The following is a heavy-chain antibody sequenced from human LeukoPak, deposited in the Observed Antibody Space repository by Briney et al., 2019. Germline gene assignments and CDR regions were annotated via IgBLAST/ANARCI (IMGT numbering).Heavy chain of an antibody. V-gene: IGHV3-23*01. CDR3: AKGSGKQWLVLYPLDY. D-gene: IGHD6-19*01. CDR2: ISGSGGST. J-gene: IGHJ4*02. CDR1: GFTFSSYA. Sequence: GGSLRLSCAAYGFTFSSYAMSWVRQAPGKGLEWVSAISGSGGSTYYADSVKGRFTISRDKSKNTLYLQMNSLRAEDTAVYYCAKGSGKQWLVLYPLDYWGQGTLVTVSS.